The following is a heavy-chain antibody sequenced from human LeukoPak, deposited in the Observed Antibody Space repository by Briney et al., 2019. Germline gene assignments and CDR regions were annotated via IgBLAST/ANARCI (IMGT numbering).Heavy chain of an antibody. CDR1: GGSISSGGYY. D-gene: IGHD1-26*01. CDR2: IYYSGST. V-gene: IGHV4-31*03. J-gene: IGHJ4*02. CDR3: ARAGLGSYYEKYYFDY. Sequence: SQTLSLTCTVSGGSISSGGYYWSWIRQHPGKGLEWIGYIYYSGSTYYNPSLKSRVTISVDTSKNQFSLKLSSVTAADTAVYYCARAGLGSYYEKYYFDYWGQGTLVTVSS.